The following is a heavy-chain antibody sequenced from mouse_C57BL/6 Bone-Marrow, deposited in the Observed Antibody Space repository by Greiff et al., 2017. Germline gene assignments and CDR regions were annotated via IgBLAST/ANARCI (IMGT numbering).Heavy chain of an antibody. CDR1: GYAFTHYL. CDR2: INPGSGGT. Sequence: VQLQQSGAELVRPGTSVKVSCKASGYAFTHYLIEWVKQRPGQGLEWIGVINPGSGGTNYNEKFKGKATLTADKSSSTAYMQLSSLTSEDSAVYFCARYYYGSDFDYWGQGTTLTVSS. D-gene: IGHD1-1*01. CDR3: ARYYYGSDFDY. J-gene: IGHJ2*01. V-gene: IGHV1-54*01.